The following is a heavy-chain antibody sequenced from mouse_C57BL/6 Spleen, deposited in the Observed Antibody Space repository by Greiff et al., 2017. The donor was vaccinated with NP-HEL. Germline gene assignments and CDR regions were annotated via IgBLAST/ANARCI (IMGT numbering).Heavy chain of an antibody. CDR2: ISSGSSTI. CDR1: GFTFSDYG. Sequence: EVQVVESGGGLVKPGGSLKLSCAASGFTFSDYGMHWVRQAPEKGLEWVAYISSGSSTIYYADTVKGRFTISRDNAKNTLFLQMTSLRSEDTAMYYCARVYYGSSWYFDVWGTGTTVTVSS. V-gene: IGHV5-17*01. J-gene: IGHJ1*03. D-gene: IGHD1-1*01. CDR3: ARVYYGSSWYFDV.